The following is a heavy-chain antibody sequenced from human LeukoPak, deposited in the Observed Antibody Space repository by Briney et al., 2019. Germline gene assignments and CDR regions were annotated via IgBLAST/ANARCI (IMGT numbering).Heavy chain of an antibody. J-gene: IGHJ4*02. CDR1: GFTFSSYA. Sequence: GGSLRLSCAASGFTFSSYAMSWVRQAPGKGLEWVSSISSSSSYIYYADSVKGRFTISRDNAKNSLYLQMNSLRAEDTAVYYCARSVTVWSGYSFDYWGQGTLVTVSS. D-gene: IGHD3-3*01. V-gene: IGHV3-21*01. CDR2: ISSSSSYI. CDR3: ARSVTVWSGYSFDY.